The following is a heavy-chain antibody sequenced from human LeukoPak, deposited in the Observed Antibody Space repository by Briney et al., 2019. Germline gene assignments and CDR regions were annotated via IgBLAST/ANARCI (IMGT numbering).Heavy chain of an antibody. CDR1: GFTFDDYG. V-gene: IGHV4-59*01. J-gene: IGHJ4*02. D-gene: IGHD1-1*01. Sequence: GSLRLSCAASGFTFDDYGMHWIRQPPGKGLEWIGYIYYSGSTNYNPSLKSRVTISVDTSKNQFSLKLSSVTAADTAVYYCARVANDDRPFDYWGQGTLVTVSS. CDR3: ARVANDDRPFDY. CDR2: IYYSGST.